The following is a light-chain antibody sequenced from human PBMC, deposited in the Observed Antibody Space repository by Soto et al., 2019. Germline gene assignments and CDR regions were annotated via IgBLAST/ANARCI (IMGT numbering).Light chain of an antibody. CDR1: SSDVGGYNY. Sequence: QSALTPPASVSGSPGQSITISCTGTSSDVGGYNYVSWYQQHPGKAPKLMIYEVSNRPSGVSNRFSGFKSGNTASLTISGLQAEDEADYYCTSYTSSRTLVFGGGTKLTVL. CDR2: EVS. J-gene: IGLJ2*01. V-gene: IGLV2-14*01. CDR3: TSYTSSRTLV.